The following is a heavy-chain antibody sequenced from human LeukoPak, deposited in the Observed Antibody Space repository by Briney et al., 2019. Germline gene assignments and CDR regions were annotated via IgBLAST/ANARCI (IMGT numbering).Heavy chain of an antibody. D-gene: IGHD3-10*01. J-gene: IGHJ6*02. CDR1: GGSISTYY. Sequence: PSETLSLTCTASGGSISTYYWSWIRQPPGKGLEWIGYIYYSGSTNYNPSLKSRVTISVDTSKNQFSLRLSSVTAADTAVYYCARLYYYASGSYGMDVWGQGTTVTVSS. V-gene: IGHV4-59*08. CDR3: ARLYYYASGSYGMDV. CDR2: IYYSGST.